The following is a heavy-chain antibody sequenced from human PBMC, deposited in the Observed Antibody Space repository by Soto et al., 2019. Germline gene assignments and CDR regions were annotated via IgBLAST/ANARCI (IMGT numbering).Heavy chain of an antibody. CDR1: GFTFSDHS. Sequence: GGSLRLFCAASGFTFSDHSVSWIRQAPGKGLEWISYISRGRSYTNYADSVKGRFTISRDNSKNTLYLQMNSLRAEDTAVYYCARDPPVRIAARPHFDYWGQGTLVTVSS. J-gene: IGHJ4*02. CDR2: ISRGRSYT. CDR3: ARDPPVRIAARPHFDY. V-gene: IGHV3-11*06. D-gene: IGHD6-6*01.